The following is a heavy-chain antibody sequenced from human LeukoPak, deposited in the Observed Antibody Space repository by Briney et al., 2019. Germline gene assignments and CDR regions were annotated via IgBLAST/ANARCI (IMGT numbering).Heavy chain of an antibody. Sequence: ASVKVSCKASGGTFSSYAISWVRQAPGQGLEWMGRIIPILGIANYAQKFQGRVTITADESTSTAYMELSSLRSEDTAVYYCARSRRGYSYGTRDYHGMDVWGQGTTVTVSS. CDR1: GGTFSSYA. D-gene: IGHD5-18*01. V-gene: IGHV1-69*04. CDR2: IIPILGIA. J-gene: IGHJ6*02. CDR3: ARSRRGYSYGTRDYHGMDV.